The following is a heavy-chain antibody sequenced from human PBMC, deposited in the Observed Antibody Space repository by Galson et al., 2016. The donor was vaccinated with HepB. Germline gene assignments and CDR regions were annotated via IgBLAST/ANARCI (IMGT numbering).Heavy chain of an antibody. CDR3: ARDGSSTTYYYYGLDV. V-gene: IGHV4-39*07. CDR1: GDSISSSSYY. D-gene: IGHD6-6*01. Sequence: ETLSLTCNVSGDSISSSSYYWAWIRQPPGKGLEWIGSIDYSGKAHYNPSHKSRITISVHTSNNQFSLKLSSVAAADTAVYYCARDGSSTTYYYYGLDVWGQGTPVTVSS. J-gene: IGHJ6*02. CDR2: IDYSGKA.